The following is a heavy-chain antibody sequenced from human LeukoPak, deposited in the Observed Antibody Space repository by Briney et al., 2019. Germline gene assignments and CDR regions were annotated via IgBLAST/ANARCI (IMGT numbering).Heavy chain of an antibody. J-gene: IGHJ4*02. D-gene: IGHD1-26*01. Sequence: SVKVSCKASGFTFNAYYIHWVRQAPGQGLEWMGGIIPIIGTADYIQKFQDSVTITADESTTTSYMELRSLRSDDTAVYYCARDVVGAYGTKALDDWGQGTLVTVSA. CDR3: ARDVVGAYGTKALDD. CDR2: IIPIIGTA. CDR1: GFTFNAYY. V-gene: IGHV1-69*13.